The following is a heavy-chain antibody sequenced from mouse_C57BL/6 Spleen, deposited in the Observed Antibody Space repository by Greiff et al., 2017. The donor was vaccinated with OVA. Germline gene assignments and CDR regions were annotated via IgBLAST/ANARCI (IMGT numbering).Heavy chain of an antibody. J-gene: IGHJ3*01. CDR3: ARAGDYYVIAY. CDR1: GYTFTDYY. D-gene: IGHD1-1*01. Sequence: VQLQQSGPELVKPGASVKISCKASGYTFTDYYMNWVKQSHGKSLEWIGDINPNNGGTSYNQKFKGKATLTVDKSSSTAYMELRSLTSEDSAVYYCARAGDYYVIAYWGQGTLVTVSA. V-gene: IGHV1-26*01. CDR2: INPNNGGT.